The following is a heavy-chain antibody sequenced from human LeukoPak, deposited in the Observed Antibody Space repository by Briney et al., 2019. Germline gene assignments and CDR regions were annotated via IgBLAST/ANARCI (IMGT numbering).Heavy chain of an antibody. J-gene: IGHJ4*02. CDR3: ARQTGSGLFILP. CDR1: GFTFSIYA. D-gene: IGHD3/OR15-3a*01. Sequence: GSLRLSCAASGFTFSIYAMSWVRQAPGKGLEWIGSIYYSGNTYYNASLKSQVSISIDTSKNQFSLKLTSVTAADTAVYYCARQTGSGLFILPGGQGTLVTVSS. V-gene: IGHV4-39*01. CDR2: IYYSGNT.